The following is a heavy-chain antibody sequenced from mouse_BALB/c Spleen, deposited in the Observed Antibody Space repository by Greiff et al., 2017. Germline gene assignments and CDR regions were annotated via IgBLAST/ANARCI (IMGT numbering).Heavy chain of an antibody. D-gene: IGHD4-1*01. Sequence: EVKLVESGGGLVKPGGSLKLSCAASGFTFSSYTMSWVRQTPEKRLEWVATISSGGSYTYYPDSVKGRFTISRDNAKNTLYLQMSSLKSEDTAMYYCTRDLDWEGFAYWGQGTLVTVSA. CDR2: ISSGGSYT. J-gene: IGHJ3*01. CDR3: TRDLDWEGFAY. V-gene: IGHV5-6-4*01. CDR1: GFTFSSYT.